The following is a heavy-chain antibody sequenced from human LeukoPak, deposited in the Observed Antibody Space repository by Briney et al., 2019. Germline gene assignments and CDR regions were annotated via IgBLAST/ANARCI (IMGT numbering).Heavy chain of an antibody. CDR2: ISSDSSTI. J-gene: IGHJ4*02. V-gene: IGHV3-48*01. CDR3: ASSSGWY. Sequence: GGSLRLSCAASGMTFSSYSMNWVRQAPGKGLEWVSYISSDSSTIHYTDSVKGRLTISRDNAKNSLYLQMNSLRAEDTAVYYCASSSGWYWGQGTLVTVSS. D-gene: IGHD6-19*01. CDR1: GMTFSSYS.